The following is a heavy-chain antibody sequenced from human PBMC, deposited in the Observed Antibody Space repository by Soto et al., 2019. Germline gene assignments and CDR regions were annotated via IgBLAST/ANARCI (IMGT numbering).Heavy chain of an antibody. CDR2: IKQDGSEK. V-gene: IGHV3-7*01. CDR1: GFTFSSYW. Sequence: GGSLRLSCAASGFTFSSYWMSWVRQAPGKGLEWVANIKQDGSEKYYVDSVKGRFTISRDNAKNSLYLQMNSLRAEDTAVYYCARIQLWLPVVYMDVWGKGTTVTVSS. D-gene: IGHD5-18*01. J-gene: IGHJ6*03. CDR3: ARIQLWLPVVYMDV.